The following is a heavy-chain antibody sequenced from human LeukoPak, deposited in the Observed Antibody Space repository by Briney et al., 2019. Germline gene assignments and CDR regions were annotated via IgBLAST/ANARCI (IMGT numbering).Heavy chain of an antibody. V-gene: IGHV4-59*11. CDR1: GGSISSHY. J-gene: IGHJ3*02. D-gene: IGHD3-10*01. Sequence: SETLSLTCTVSGGSISSHYWSWIRQPPGKGLEWIGYIYYSGSTNYNPSLKSRVTISVDTSKNQFSLKLSSVTAADTAVYYCARASEIKADAFDIRGQGTMVTVSS. CDR2: IYYSGST. CDR3: ARASEIKADAFDI.